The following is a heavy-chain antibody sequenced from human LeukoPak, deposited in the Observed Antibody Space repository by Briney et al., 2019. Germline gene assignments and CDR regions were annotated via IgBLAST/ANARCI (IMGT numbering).Heavy chain of an antibody. CDR2: INNDGRST. CDR1: GFTFSTYW. CDR3: ARGLDGSGWYDLDY. J-gene: IGHJ4*02. Sequence: GGSLRLSCAASGFTFSTYWMHWVRQVPGKELVWVSRINNDGRSTSYADSVKGRFTISRDNAKNTLYLQMTFLRADDTAVYYCARGLDGSGWYDLDYWGQGTLVTVSS. D-gene: IGHD6-19*01. V-gene: IGHV3-74*01.